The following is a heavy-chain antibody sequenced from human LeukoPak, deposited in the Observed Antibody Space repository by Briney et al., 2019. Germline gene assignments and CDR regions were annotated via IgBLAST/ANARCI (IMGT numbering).Heavy chain of an antibody. CDR3: AREKSYYGSGSSVPRAFDI. V-gene: IGHV1-18*04. CDR2: IRAYNGNT. J-gene: IGHJ3*02. D-gene: IGHD3-10*01. CDR1: GYTFTSYG. Sequence: ASVKVSCKASGYTFTSYGISWVRQAPGQGLEWMGWIRAYNGNTTYAKKPQGRVTMTTDTSTSTAYTELRSLRSDDTAVYYCAREKSYYGSGSSVPRAFDIWGQGTMVTVSS.